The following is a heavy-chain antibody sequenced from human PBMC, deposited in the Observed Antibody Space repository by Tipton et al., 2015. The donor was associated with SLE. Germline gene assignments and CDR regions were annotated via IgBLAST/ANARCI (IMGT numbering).Heavy chain of an antibody. CDR1: GFTFSSYG. D-gene: IGHD1-26*01. CDR3: AKDFVGSYDARAFDI. J-gene: IGHJ3*02. V-gene: IGHV3-30*18. Sequence: SLRLSCAASGFTFSSYGMHWVRQAPGKGLEWVAVISYDGSNKYYADSVKGRFTISRDNSKNTLYLQMNSLRAEDTAVYYCAKDFVGSYDARAFDIWGQGTMVTVSS. CDR2: ISYDGSNK.